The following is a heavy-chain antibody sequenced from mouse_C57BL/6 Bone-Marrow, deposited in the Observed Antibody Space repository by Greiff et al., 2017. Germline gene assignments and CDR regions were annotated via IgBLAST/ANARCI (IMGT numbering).Heavy chain of an antibody. D-gene: IGHD2-4*01. CDR1: GYTFTSYW. Sequence: QVQLQQPGAELVKPGASVKLSCKASGYTFTSYWMQWVKQRPGQGLEWIGEIDPSDSYIKYNQKFKGKATLTVDTSSSTAYMQLSRLPSEDSAVYYFAREESTMITERFAYGGQGTLVTVSA. CDR2: IDPSDSYI. V-gene: IGHV1-50*01. J-gene: IGHJ3*01. CDR3: AREESTMITERFAY.